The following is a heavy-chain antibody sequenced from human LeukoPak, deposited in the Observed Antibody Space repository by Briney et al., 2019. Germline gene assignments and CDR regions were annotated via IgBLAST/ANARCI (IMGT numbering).Heavy chain of an antibody. CDR3: ARERHCSGGSCFRLDY. Sequence: GGSLRLSCAASGFTVSSNYMSWVRQAPGKGLEWVANIKQDGSEKYYVDSVKGRFTISRDNAKNSLYLQMNSLRAEDTAVYYCARERHCSGGSCFRLDYWGQGTLVTVSS. CDR1: GFTVSSNY. V-gene: IGHV3-7*01. CDR2: IKQDGSEK. J-gene: IGHJ4*02. D-gene: IGHD2-15*01.